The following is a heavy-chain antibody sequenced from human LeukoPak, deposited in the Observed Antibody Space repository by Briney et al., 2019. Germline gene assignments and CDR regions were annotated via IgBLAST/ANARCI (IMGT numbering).Heavy chain of an antibody. CDR2: IYYSGST. J-gene: IGHJ4*02. CDR1: GGSIGRGSYY. CDR3: ARVAAKTVDY. Sequence: SETLSLTCSVSGGSIGRGSYYWGWIRQSPGKGLEWIGSIYYSGSTNYNPSLKSRVTISVDTSKNQFSLKLSSVTAADTAVHYCARVAAKTVDYWGQGTLVTVSS. D-gene: IGHD2-15*01. V-gene: IGHV4-39*07.